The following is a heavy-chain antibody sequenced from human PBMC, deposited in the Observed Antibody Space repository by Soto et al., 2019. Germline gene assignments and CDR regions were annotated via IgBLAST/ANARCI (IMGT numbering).Heavy chain of an antibody. J-gene: IGHJ6*03. CDR2: INHSGST. CDR3: ARVVVAATRFYYYYMDV. Sequence: FSGYYWSWIRQPPGKGLEWIGEINHSGSTNYNPSLKSRVTISVDTSKNQFSLKLSSVTAADTAVYYCARVVVAATRFYYYYMDVWGKGTTVTVSS. CDR1: FSGYY. V-gene: IGHV4-34*01. D-gene: IGHD2-15*01.